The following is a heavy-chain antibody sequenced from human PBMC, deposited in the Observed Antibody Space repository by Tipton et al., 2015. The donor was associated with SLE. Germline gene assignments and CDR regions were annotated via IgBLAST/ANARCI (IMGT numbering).Heavy chain of an antibody. V-gene: IGHV4-4*07. J-gene: IGHJ4*02. CDR1: GGSLSSYY. D-gene: IGHD6-19*01. CDR3: GRHRQWLVES. Sequence: TLSLTCTVSGGSLSSYYWSWIRQPAGKGLEWIGRIYASGSTEYNPSLKSRVTISVDPSKNQFSLKLTSVTAEDTAVYFCGRHRQWLVESWGQGTLVTVSS. CDR2: IYASGST.